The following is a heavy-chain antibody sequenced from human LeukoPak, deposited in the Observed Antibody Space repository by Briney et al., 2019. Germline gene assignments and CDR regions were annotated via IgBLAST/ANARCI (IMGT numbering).Heavy chain of an antibody. Sequence: GGSLRLSCAASGFTFSSYGMHWVRQAPGKGLEWVAVIWYDGSNKYYADSVKGRFTISRDNAKNSLYLQMNSLRAEDTAVYYCARVLYYDSSGYYEGWFDPWGQGTLVTVSS. CDR3: ARVLYYDSSGYYEGWFDP. CDR1: GFTFSSYG. CDR2: IWYDGSNK. J-gene: IGHJ5*02. V-gene: IGHV3-33*01. D-gene: IGHD3-22*01.